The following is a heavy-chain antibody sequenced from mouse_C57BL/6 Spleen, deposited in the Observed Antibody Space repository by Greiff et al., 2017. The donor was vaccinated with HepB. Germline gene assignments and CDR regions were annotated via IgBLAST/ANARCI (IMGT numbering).Heavy chain of an antibody. J-gene: IGHJ3*01. CDR3: ARDGYDVTGFAY. D-gene: IGHD2-2*01. CDR1: GYTFTSYW. Sequence: QVHVKQPGAELVRPGSSVKLSCKASGYTFTSYWMHWVKQRPIQGLEWIGNIDPSDSETHYNQKFKDKATLTVDKSSSTAYMQLSSLTSEDSAVYYCARDGYDVTGFAYWGQGTLVTVSA. V-gene: IGHV1-52*01. CDR2: IDPSDSET.